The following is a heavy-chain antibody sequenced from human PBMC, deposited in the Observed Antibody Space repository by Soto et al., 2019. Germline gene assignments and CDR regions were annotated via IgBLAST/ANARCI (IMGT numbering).Heavy chain of an antibody. V-gene: IGHV3-23*01. Sequence: DVQLLESGGGLVQPGGSLRLSCAASGFTFRSFAMSWVRQAPGKGLEWVSTISGGATRISYAASVRGRFTISRDNSEDTLYLDMNSLSGEDTAIYYCTQEEHYSSPYHWGQGTLVTVSS. CDR3: TQEEHYSSPYH. J-gene: IGHJ4*02. CDR1: GFTFRSFA. CDR2: ISGGATRI. D-gene: IGHD3-10*01.